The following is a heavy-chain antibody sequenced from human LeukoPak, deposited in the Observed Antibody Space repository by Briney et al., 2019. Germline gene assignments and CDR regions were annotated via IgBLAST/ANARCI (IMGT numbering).Heavy chain of an antibody. D-gene: IGHD5-18*01. CDR1: GYTFTGYF. V-gene: IGHV1-2*02. CDR2: INPDGGGT. J-gene: IGHJ6*03. Sequence: GASVKVSCKASGYTFTGYFMHWVRQARGQGLEWMGLINPDGGGTHYAQKFQGRVTMTRDTSISTAYMELSRLTSEDTAVYYCARDKGGTAMAYYYYCYMDVWGKGTTVTISS. CDR3: ARDKGGTAMAYYYYCYMDV.